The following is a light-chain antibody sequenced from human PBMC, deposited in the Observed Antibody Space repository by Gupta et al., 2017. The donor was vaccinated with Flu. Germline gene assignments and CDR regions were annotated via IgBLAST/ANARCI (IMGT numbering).Light chain of an antibody. CDR1: SSDVGGYNY. Sequence: QSALPQPASVSGSPGQPITISCTGTSSDVGGYNYVSWYQQHPGKAPKLMIYEVSNRPSGVSNRFSGSKSGNTASLTISGLQAEDEADYYCSSYTSSSTSYVFGTGTKVTVL. CDR2: EVS. V-gene: IGLV2-14*01. CDR3: SSYTSSSTSYV. J-gene: IGLJ1*01.